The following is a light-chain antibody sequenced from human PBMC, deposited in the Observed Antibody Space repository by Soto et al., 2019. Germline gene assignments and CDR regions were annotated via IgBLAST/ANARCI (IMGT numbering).Light chain of an antibody. CDR1: QSVLYSSNNKNY. V-gene: IGKV4-1*01. Sequence: DTVMTQSPDSLAVSLGERATINCKSSQSVLYSSNNKNYLAWYQQKPGQPPKLLIYWASTRESGVPDRFSGSGSGTDFTLTISSLQAEDVAVYYCQQYYSPWTFGQGTKVEIK. J-gene: IGKJ1*01. CDR3: QQYYSPWT. CDR2: WAS.